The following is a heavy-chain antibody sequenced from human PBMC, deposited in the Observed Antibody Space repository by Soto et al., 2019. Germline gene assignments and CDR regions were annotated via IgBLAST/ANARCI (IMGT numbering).Heavy chain of an antibody. D-gene: IGHD3-22*01. CDR2: IKSKTDGGTT. CDR3: TTDLNWLYYYDSSGSPY. Sequence: PGGSLRLSCAASGFTFSNAWMNWVRQAPGKGLEWVGRIKSKTDGGTTDYAAPVKGRFTISRDDSKNTLYLQMNSLKTEDTAVYYCTTDLNWLYYYDSSGSPYWGQGTLVTV. V-gene: IGHV3-15*07. J-gene: IGHJ4*02. CDR1: GFTFSNAW.